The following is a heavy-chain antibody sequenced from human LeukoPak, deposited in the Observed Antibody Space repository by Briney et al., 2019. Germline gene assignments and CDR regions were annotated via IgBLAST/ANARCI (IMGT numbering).Heavy chain of an antibody. Sequence: SETLSLTCTVSGGSISSYYWSWIRQPAGKGLEWIGRIYTSGSTNYNPSLKSRVTMSVDTSKNQFSLKLSSVTAADTAVSYCARDALYDYVWGSYAFDIWGQGTMVTVSS. CDR3: ARDALYDYVWGSYAFDI. CDR1: GGSISSYY. D-gene: IGHD3-16*01. V-gene: IGHV4-4*07. CDR2: IYTSGST. J-gene: IGHJ3*02.